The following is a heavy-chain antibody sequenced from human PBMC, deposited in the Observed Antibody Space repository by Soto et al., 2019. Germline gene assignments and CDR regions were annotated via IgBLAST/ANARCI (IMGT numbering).Heavy chain of an antibody. V-gene: IGHV4-59*01. Sequence: QVHLQESGPGLVKPSETLSLNCSVSGRPISSDYWSWIRQPPGKGLEWIGYIYHSGKINYNPSLKSRVTISVDTSKNQFSLRLTSMTAADTAVYYCAIAVDGPGIFDYWGQGTLATVSS. CDR3: AIAVDGPGIFDY. J-gene: IGHJ4*02. CDR2: IYHSGKI. CDR1: GRPISSDY. D-gene: IGHD6-19*01.